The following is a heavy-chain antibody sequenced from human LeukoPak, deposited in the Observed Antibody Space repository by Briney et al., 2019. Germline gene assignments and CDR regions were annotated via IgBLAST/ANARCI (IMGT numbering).Heavy chain of an antibody. J-gene: IGHJ4*02. CDR3: ARGSYGSAIPDY. CDR2: INSDGSST. Sequence: GGSLRLSCAASGFTFSSYWMHWVRRAPGKGLVWVSRINSDGSSTSYADSVKGRFTISRDNAKNTLYLQMNSLRAEDTAVYYCARGSYGSAIPDYWGQGTLVTVSS. CDR1: GFTFSSYW. V-gene: IGHV3-74*01. D-gene: IGHD3-10*01.